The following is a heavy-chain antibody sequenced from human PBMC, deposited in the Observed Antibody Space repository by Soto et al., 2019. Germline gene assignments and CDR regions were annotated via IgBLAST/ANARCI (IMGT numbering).Heavy chain of an antibody. CDR1: GFTVSSNY. CDR2: IYSDGST. V-gene: IGHV3-53*01. J-gene: IGHJ4*02. D-gene: IGHD3-10*01. CDR3: ARVSHYYGSAINTIDC. Sequence: PGGSLRLSCAASGFTVSSNYMSWVRQAPGKGLAWVSVIYSDGSTYYAESVKGRFTISRDNSKNTLFLQMNSLRAEDTAVYYCARVSHYYGSAINTIDCWGQGTLVTVSS.